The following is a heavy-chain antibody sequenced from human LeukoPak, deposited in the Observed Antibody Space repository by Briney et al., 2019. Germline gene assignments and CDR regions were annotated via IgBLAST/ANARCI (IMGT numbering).Heavy chain of an antibody. J-gene: IGHJ6*02. D-gene: IGHD4-17*01. V-gene: IGHV3-21*01. CDR2: ISSSSSYI. CDR3: ARFYGDYGMDV. Sequence: GGSLRLSCAASGFTFSSYSMNWVRQAPGKGLEWVSSISSSSSYIYYADSVKGRFTISRDNAKNSLYLQMNSLRAEDTVVYYCARFYGDYGMDVWGQGTTVTVSS. CDR1: GFTFSSYS.